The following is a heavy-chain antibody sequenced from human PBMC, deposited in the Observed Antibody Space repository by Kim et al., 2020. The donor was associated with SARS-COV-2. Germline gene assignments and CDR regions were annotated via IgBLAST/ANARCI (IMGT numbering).Heavy chain of an antibody. D-gene: IGHD1-7*01. Sequence: SETLSLTCNVYGGSISGYFWGWIRQPPGKGLEWIGSVSYIGNTHYNPSLKIRLTISVDTSKNQLSLNLKSVTATDTAVYYCARGSSSGTNRLDSWGQGTLVTVSS. CDR1: GGSISGYF. J-gene: IGHJ4*02. V-gene: IGHV4-39*01. CDR3: ARGSSSGTNRLDS. CDR2: VSYIGNT.